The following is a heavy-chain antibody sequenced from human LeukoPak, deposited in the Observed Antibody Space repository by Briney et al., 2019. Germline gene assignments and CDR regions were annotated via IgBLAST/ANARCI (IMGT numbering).Heavy chain of an antibody. Sequence: ASVKVSCKASGYTFTGYFMHWVRQAPGQGLEWMGWIKTNSGGTKYAQKFQGRVTMTRDTSISTAYMELTRLRSDDTAVYYWAREEAATPSDFDYWGQGTLVTVSS. V-gene: IGHV1-2*02. CDR3: AREEAATPSDFDY. CDR2: IKTNSGGT. CDR1: GYTFTGYF. D-gene: IGHD6-6*01. J-gene: IGHJ4*02.